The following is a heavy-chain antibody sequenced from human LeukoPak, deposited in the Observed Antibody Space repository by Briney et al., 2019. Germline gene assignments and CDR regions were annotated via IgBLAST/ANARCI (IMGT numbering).Heavy chain of an antibody. CDR2: INSDGSST. V-gene: IGHV3-74*01. CDR3: AKDIGIAAAGTYYGMDV. J-gene: IGHJ6*02. D-gene: IGHD6-13*01. CDR1: GFTFSSYW. Sequence: GGSLRLSCAASGFTFSSYWMHWVRQAPGKGLVWVSRINSDGSSTSYADSVKGRFTISRDNAKNSLYLQMNRLRAEDTALYYCAKDIGIAAAGTYYGMDVWGQGTTVTVSS.